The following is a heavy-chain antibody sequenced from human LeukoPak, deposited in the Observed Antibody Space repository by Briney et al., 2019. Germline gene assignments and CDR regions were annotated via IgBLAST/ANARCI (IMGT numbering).Heavy chain of an antibody. V-gene: IGHV4-59*01. CDR2: VFYNGRT. Sequence: SETLSLTCSVSGGSISDYYYSWIRQSPGKGLEWIGYVFYNGRTNYNPSLESRATVSLDTSRNQFSLKLSSVTAADTAVYYCARVCLGGIAAAGKCEDAFDIWGQGTMVTVSS. CDR3: ARVCLGGIAAAGKCEDAFDI. CDR1: GGSISDYY. D-gene: IGHD6-13*01. J-gene: IGHJ3*02.